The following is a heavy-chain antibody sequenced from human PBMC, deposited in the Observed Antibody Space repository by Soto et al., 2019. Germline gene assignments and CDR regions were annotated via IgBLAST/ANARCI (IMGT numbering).Heavy chain of an antibody. CDR3: ARVHYDILTGYYDRWFDP. CDR1: GGSFSGYY. J-gene: IGHJ5*02. CDR2: INHSGST. D-gene: IGHD3-9*01. Sequence: SETLSLTCAVYGGSFSGYYWSWIRQPPGKGLEWIGEINHSGSTNYNPSLKSRVTISVDTSKNQFSLKLSSVTAADTAVYYCARVHYDILTGYYDRWFDPWGQGTLVTVSS. V-gene: IGHV4-34*01.